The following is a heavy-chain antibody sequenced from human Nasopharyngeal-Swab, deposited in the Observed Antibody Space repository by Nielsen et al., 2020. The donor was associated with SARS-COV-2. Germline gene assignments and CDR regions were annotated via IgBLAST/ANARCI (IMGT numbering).Heavy chain of an antibody. D-gene: IGHD2-2*01. Sequence: SETLSLTCTASGGSISSSSYYWGWIRQPPGKGLEWIGSIYYSGSTYYNPSLKSPVTISIDNSKNQFSLRLNSMTAADTAVYHCARVPAGCSSTSCYLTDWGQGILVTVSS. V-gene: IGHV4-39*07. CDR1: GGSISSSSYY. CDR3: ARVPAGCSSTSCYLTD. CDR2: IYYSGST. J-gene: IGHJ4*02.